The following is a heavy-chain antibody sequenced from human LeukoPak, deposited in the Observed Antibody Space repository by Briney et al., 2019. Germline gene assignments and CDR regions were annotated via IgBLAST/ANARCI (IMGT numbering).Heavy chain of an antibody. CDR1: GYTFTTYY. V-gene: IGHV1-46*01. CDR2: INPSGGST. CDR3: ARGGDNYDFWSGYLLWYYMDV. J-gene: IGHJ6*03. D-gene: IGHD3-3*01. Sequence: GASVKVSCKASGYTFTTYYVHWVRQAPGQGLEWMGIINPSGGSTTYAQKFRGRLTMTRDMSTSTAYMELSSLRSEDTAVYYCARGGDNYDFWSGYLLWYYMDVWGKGTTVTVSS.